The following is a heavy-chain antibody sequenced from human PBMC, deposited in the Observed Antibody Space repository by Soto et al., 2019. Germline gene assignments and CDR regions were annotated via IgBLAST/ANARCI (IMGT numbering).Heavy chain of an antibody. D-gene: IGHD1-1*01. CDR1: GGSISNYY. CDR2: SHYTGST. Sequence: QVQLQESGPGLVKPSETLSLTCTVSGGSISNYYWSWVRQPPGKGLEWIGYSHYTGSTNYNPSLTRRGTVSVDTSERQFSLTLSSAAAAETAIYYCVTLSGTPAVDGVEVGGQGNAVIVSS. CDR3: VTLSGTPAVDGVEV. V-gene: IGHV4-59*01. J-gene: IGHJ6*02.